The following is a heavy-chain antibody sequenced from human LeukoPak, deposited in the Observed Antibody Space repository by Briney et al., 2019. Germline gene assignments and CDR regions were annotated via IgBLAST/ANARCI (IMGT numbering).Heavy chain of an antibody. CDR1: GGSISSGSYS. Sequence: PSETLSLTCAVSGGSISSGSYSWSWIRQPPGKGLEWIGYIYYSGSTYYNPSLKSRVTISVDTSKSQFSLKLSSVTAADTAVYYCARVCRAAPWEYDGSGLYYFDYWGQGSLVTVSS. CDR2: IYYSGST. CDR3: ARVCRAAPWEYDGSGLYYFDY. V-gene: IGHV4-30-4*01. D-gene: IGHD3-22*01. J-gene: IGHJ4*02.